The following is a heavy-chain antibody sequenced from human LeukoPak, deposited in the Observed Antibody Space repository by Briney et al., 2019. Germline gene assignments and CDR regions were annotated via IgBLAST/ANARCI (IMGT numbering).Heavy chain of an antibody. V-gene: IGHV3-7*01. Sequence: GGSLRLSCAGSGFTFSNSWMGWVRQAPGKGLEWVANVQHIGGETYYVDSVKGRFTISRDNAKNSVYLQMNSFGADDTAVYYCATYSILNAREFRYWGQGTLVTVSS. CDR2: VQHIGGET. D-gene: IGHD4-11*01. J-gene: IGHJ1*01. CDR3: ATYSILNAREFRY. CDR1: GFTFSNSW.